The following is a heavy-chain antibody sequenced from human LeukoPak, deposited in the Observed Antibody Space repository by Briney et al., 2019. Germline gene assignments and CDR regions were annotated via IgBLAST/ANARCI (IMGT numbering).Heavy chain of an antibody. CDR1: GYTFTSYD. CDR3: ARAPYCSGGSCYSVFDAFDI. CDR2: MNLNSGNT. V-gene: IGHV1-8*03. D-gene: IGHD2-15*01. J-gene: IGHJ3*02. Sequence: ASVKVSCKASGYTFTSYDINWVRQATGQGLEWMGWMNLNSGNTGYAQKFQGRVTITRNTSISTAYMELSSLRSEDTAVYYCARAPYCSGGSCYSVFDAFDIWGQGTMVTVSS.